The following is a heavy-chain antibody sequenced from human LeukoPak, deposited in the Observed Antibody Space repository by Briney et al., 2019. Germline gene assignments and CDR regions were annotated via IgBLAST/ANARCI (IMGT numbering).Heavy chain of an antibody. D-gene: IGHD3-22*01. CDR3: ARDQHYYDSSGVIRKEGYYYYMDV. CDR2: INPNSGGT. J-gene: IGHJ6*03. CDR1: GYTFTGYY. V-gene: IGHV1-2*02. Sequence: ASVKVSCKASGYTFTGYYMHWVRQAPGQGLEWMGWINPNSGGTNYAQKFQGRVTMTRDKSIRTAYMELSRLTSDDTAVYYCARDQHYYDSSGVIRKEGYYYYMDVWGKGTTVTISS.